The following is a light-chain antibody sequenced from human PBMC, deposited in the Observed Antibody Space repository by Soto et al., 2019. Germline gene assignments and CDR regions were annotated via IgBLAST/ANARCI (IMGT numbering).Light chain of an antibody. CDR2: DVS. CDR1: SSDVGSHTL. CDR3: CSYGGSRAV. Sequence: QSVLTQPASVSGSPGQSITISCTGTSSDVGSHTLVSWYQQHPGQAPKLMIYDVSTRPLVVSARYSASKSGNSAALTISGLQAEGEADYYGCSYGGSRAVFGGGTQLTVL. J-gene: IGLJ7*01. V-gene: IGLV2-23*02.